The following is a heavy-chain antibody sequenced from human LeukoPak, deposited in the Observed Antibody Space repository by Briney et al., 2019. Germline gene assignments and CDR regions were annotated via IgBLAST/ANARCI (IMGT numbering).Heavy chain of an antibody. CDR1: GFTFDDYA. CDR2: ISWNSGSI. CDR3: AKEYAFWSGYVDY. Sequence: PGRSLRLSCAASGFTFDDYAVHWVRQAPGKGLEWVSGISWNSGSIGYADSVKGRFTISRDNSKNTLYLQMNSLRAEDTAVYYCAKEYAFWSGYVDYWGQGTLVTVSS. J-gene: IGHJ4*02. V-gene: IGHV3-9*01. D-gene: IGHD3-3*01.